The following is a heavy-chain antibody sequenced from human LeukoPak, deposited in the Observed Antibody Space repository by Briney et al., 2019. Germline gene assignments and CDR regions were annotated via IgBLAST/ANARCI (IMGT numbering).Heavy chain of an antibody. CDR3: ARDVPHNWFDT. Sequence: PGGSLRLSCAAPGTTFGNNWMHWVRQGPGKGLVWISRINSDGGGAIYADSVKGRFTVSRDNAKNTLYLQMNSLRAEDTAVYYCARDVPHNWFDTWGQGTLVTVSS. J-gene: IGHJ5*02. CDR2: INSDGGGA. V-gene: IGHV3-74*01. CDR1: GTTFGNNW.